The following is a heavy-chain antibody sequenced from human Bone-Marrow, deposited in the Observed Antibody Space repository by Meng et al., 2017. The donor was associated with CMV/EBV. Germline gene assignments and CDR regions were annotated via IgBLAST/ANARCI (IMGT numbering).Heavy chain of an antibody. D-gene: IGHD6-13*01. CDR3: AKGQSSSWSDYYYYYGMDV. J-gene: IGHJ6*02. CDR1: GFTVSSSY. Sequence: GESLKISCAASGFTVSSSYMSWVRQAPGKGLEWVSVIYIPGATYYADSVKGRFTISRDNSKNTLYLQMNSLRAEDTAVYYCAKGQSSSWSDYYYYYGMDVWGQGTTVTVSS. CDR2: IYIPGAT. V-gene: IGHV3-66*03.